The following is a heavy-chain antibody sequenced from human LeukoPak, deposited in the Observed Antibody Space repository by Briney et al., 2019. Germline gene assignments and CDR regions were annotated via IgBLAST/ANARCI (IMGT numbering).Heavy chain of an antibody. J-gene: IGHJ4*02. Sequence: GGSLRLSCAASGFTFSSYAMCWVRQAPGKGLEWVSDISGSGGRSDYADSVKGRFTISRDNSKNTLYLQMNSLRAEDTAVYYCAKKGIDGGDYDLDYWGQGTLVTVSS. D-gene: IGHD4-17*01. CDR3: AKKGIDGGDYDLDY. CDR2: ISGSGGRS. CDR1: GFTFSSYA. V-gene: IGHV3-23*01.